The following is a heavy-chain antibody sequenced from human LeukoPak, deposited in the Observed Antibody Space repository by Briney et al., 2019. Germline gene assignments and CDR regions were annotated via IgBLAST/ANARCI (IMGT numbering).Heavy chain of an antibody. Sequence: GESLQISCKGSGYSFTSYWIGWVRQMPGKGLEWMGIIYPGDSDTRYSPSFQGQVTISADKSISTAYLQWSSLKASDTAMYYCYVDTAMAPRYYYYGMDVWGQGTTVTVSS. CDR3: YVDTAMAPRYYYYGMDV. D-gene: IGHD5-18*01. J-gene: IGHJ6*02. CDR1: GYSFTSYW. CDR2: IYPGDSDT. V-gene: IGHV5-51*01.